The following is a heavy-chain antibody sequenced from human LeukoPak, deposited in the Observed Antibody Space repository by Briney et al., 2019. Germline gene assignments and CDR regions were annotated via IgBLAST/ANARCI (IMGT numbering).Heavy chain of an antibody. V-gene: IGHV3-9*01. CDR1: GFTFDDYA. CDR2: ISWNSGSI. CDR3: AKGDYDILTGSVDY. D-gene: IGHD3-9*01. J-gene: IGHJ4*02. Sequence: GGSLRLSCAASGFTFDDYAMHWVRQAPGKGLEWVSGISWNSGSIGYADSVKGRFTISRDNAKNSLYLQMNSLRAEDTALYYCAKGDYDILTGSVDYWGQGTLVTVSS.